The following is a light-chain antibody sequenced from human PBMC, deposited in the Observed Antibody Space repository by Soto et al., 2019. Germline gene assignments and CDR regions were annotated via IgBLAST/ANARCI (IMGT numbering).Light chain of an antibody. J-gene: IGKJ1*01. CDR1: QSVSTSY. V-gene: IGKV3-20*01. CDR3: QQYGSSPRT. CDR2: GAS. Sequence: EIVLTQSPGTLSLSPGERATLSCRASQSVSTSYLAWYQQKPGQAPRLLIYGASSRANGIPDRFSGSGSGTVCTLTISRLEPEDVAVYCCQQYGSSPRTCGQGTKVEIK.